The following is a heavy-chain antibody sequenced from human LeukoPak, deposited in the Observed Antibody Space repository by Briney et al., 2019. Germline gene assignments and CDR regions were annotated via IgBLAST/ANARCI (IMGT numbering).Heavy chain of an antibody. CDR3: AKDLPYDSSGYHQ. CDR2: ISSSGSTI. J-gene: IGHJ4*02. Sequence: GGSLRLSCAASGFTFSSYEMNWVRQAPGKGLEWVSYISSSGSTIYYADSVKGRFTISRDNSKDSLYLQMNRLRTEDTALYYCAKDLPYDSSGYHQWGQGTLVTVSS. V-gene: IGHV3-48*03. D-gene: IGHD3-22*01. CDR1: GFTFSSYE.